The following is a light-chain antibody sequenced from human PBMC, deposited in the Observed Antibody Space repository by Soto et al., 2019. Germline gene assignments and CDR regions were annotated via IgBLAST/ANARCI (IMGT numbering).Light chain of an antibody. V-gene: IGKV1-39*01. Sequence: IQMTQSPSSLSASVGDRVTITCRAGQSISTYLNWYQQKPGKAPKLLIYAASSLQSGVPSRFSGSGSGTDFTLTISNLQPDDFATYYCHQSTGIPYTFGQGSKLEIK. CDR1: QSISTY. J-gene: IGKJ2*01. CDR2: AAS. CDR3: HQSTGIPYT.